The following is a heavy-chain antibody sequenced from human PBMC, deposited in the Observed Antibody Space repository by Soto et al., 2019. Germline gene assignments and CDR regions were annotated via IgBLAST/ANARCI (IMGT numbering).Heavy chain of an antibody. D-gene: IGHD3-10*01. CDR2: IYYSGST. CDR1: GGSISSYY. CDR3: ARDPSIYYYGSGSYPGDKYYGMDV. J-gene: IGHJ6*02. V-gene: IGHV4-59*01. Sequence: PSGTLSLTCTVSGGSISSYYWSWIRQPPGKGLEWIGYIYYSGSTNYNPSLKSRVTISVDTSKNQFSLKLSSVTAADTAVYYCARDPSIYYYGSGSYPGDKYYGMDVWGQGTTVTVSS.